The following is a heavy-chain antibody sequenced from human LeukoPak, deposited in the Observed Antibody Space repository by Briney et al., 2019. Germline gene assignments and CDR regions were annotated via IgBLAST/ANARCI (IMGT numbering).Heavy chain of an antibody. Sequence: GGSLRLSCSASGFXFSSFAIHWVRQAPGKGQEYVAAISRNGGSTYYADSVKGRFTISRDNSKNTLYLQMSSLRAEDTAVYLCVKVLRSDFMGVLSRYLSYWGQGTLVTVSS. J-gene: IGHJ4*02. CDR1: GFXFSSFA. CDR3: VKVLRSDFMGVLSRYLSY. V-gene: IGHV3-64D*09. CDR2: ISRNGGST. D-gene: IGHD2/OR15-2a*01.